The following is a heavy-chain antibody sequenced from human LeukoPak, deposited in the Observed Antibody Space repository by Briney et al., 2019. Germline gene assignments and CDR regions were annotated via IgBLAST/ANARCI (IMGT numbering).Heavy chain of an antibody. CDR3: ARGIDY. Sequence: GGSLRLSCAASGFTFSSYGMTWVRQAPGKELEWVSVIYTGGGRYYADSVRGRFTISRDTSKNMVFLQMNSLRVEDTAVYYCARGIDYWGRGTLVTVSS. CDR2: IYTGGGR. J-gene: IGHJ4*02. V-gene: IGHV3-53*01. CDR1: GFTFSSYG.